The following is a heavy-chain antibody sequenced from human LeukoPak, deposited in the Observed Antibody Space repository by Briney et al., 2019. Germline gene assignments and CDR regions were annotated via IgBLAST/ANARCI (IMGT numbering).Heavy chain of an antibody. J-gene: IGHJ5*02. CDR2: FDPEDGET. CDR3: ARGGNDILTGYWFDP. V-gene: IGHV1-24*01. Sequence: ASVKVSCKVSGYTLTELSMHWVRQAPGKGLEWMGGFDPEDGETFYAQKFQGRVTITADESTSTAYMELSSLRSEDTAVYYCARGGNDILTGYWFDPWGQGTLVTVSS. D-gene: IGHD3-9*01. CDR1: GYTLTELS.